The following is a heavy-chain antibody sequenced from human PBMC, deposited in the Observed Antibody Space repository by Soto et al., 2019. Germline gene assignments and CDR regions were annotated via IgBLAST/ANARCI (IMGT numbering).Heavy chain of an antibody. D-gene: IGHD2-15*01. V-gene: IGHV3-9*01. CDR2: ISWNSGSI. J-gene: IGHJ4*02. CDR3: AKDKTGLAPEVVAAIDY. Sequence: GGSLRLSCAASGFTFDDYAMHWVRQAPGKGLEWVSGISWNSGSIGYADSVKGRFTISRDNAKNSLYLQMNSLRAEDTALYYCAKDKTGLAPEVVAAIDYWGQGTLVTVSS. CDR1: GFTFDDYA.